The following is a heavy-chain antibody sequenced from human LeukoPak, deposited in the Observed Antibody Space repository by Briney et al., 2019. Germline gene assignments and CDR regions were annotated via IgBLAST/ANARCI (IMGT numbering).Heavy chain of an antibody. Sequence: GGSLRLSCVASGFAFRSYTMNWVRQAPGQGLEWVSSISSSSKDINYADSVKGRFTISRDNAKTSLYLQMNSLRAEDTAIYYCASSLLRNIDWRWIDYWGQGTLVTVSS. V-gene: IGHV3-21*01. J-gene: IGHJ4*02. CDR2: ISSSSKDI. CDR1: GFAFRSYT. D-gene: IGHD3-9*01. CDR3: ASSLLRNIDWRWIDY.